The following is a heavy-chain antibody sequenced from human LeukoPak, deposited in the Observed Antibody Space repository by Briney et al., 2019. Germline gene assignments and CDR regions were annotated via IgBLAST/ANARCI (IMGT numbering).Heavy chain of an antibody. CDR3: ASLYQLPYYMDV. J-gene: IGHJ6*03. V-gene: IGHV4-59*12. Sequence: SETLSLTCTVSGGSISSYYWSWIRQPPGKGLEWIGYIYYSGSTNYNPSLKSRVTMSVDTSKNQFSLKLSSVTAADTAVYYCASLYQLPYYMDVWGKGTTVTVSS. D-gene: IGHD2-2*01. CDR1: GGSISSYY. CDR2: IYYSGST.